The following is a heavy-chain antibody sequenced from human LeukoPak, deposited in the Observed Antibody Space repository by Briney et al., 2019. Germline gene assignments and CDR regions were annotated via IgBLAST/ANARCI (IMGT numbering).Heavy chain of an antibody. J-gene: IGHJ4*02. V-gene: IGHV3-21*01. Sequence: PGGSLRLSCAASGFTFSSYSMNWVRQAPGKGLEWVSSISSSSSYIYYTDSVKGRFTISRDNAKNSLYLQMNSLRAEDTAVYYCARASYYDSSGTVGYDYWGQGTLVTVSS. CDR2: ISSSSSYI. D-gene: IGHD3-22*01. CDR1: GFTFSSYS. CDR3: ARASYYDSSGTVGYDY.